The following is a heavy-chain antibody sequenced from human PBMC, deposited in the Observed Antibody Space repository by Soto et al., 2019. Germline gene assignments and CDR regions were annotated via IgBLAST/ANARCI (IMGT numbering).Heavy chain of an antibody. J-gene: IGHJ6*02. CDR3: ATNGSYSSFLIPYSGMHG. Sequence: QVQLVQSGAEVKEPGSSLRVSCKASGGSFNNFIMNWVRQTPGQGLEWMGGIVPMLGTPTYAEKFKGRDTTSGGRATSTSDTEEKSLWAEATTTKYCATNGSYSSFLIPYSGMHGSGPGTTVPVSS. V-gene: IGHV1-69*06. CDR1: GGSFNNFI. CDR2: IVPMLGTP. D-gene: IGHD3-16*02.